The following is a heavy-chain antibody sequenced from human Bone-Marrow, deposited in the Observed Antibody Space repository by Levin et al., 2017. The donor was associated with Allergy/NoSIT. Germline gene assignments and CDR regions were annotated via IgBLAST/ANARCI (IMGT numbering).Heavy chain of an antibody. V-gene: IGHV3-53*01. CDR3: ARNIPVTDLGF. J-gene: IGHJ4*02. Sequence: GESLKISCAASGLTVSNNYMNWVRQAPGKGLEWVALIYSGGGTYYADSVKGRFTISRDNSKNTLYLQMNSLRTEDTAVYHCARNIPVTDLGFWGRGTLVTVSS. CDR2: IYSGGGT. D-gene: IGHD1-14*01. CDR1: GLTVSNNY.